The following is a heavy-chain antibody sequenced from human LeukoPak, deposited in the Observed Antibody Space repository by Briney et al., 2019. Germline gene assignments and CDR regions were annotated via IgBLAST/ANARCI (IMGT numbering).Heavy chain of an antibody. CDR2: ISSSSSTI. CDR1: GFTFSSYS. J-gene: IGHJ4*02. Sequence: PGGSLRLSCAASGFTFSSYSMNWVRQAPGKGLEWVSYISSSSSTIYYADSVKGRFTISRDSAKNSLYLQMNSLRAEDTAVYYCARADYDFWSGYYIPDYWGQGTLVTVSS. V-gene: IGHV3-48*01. D-gene: IGHD3-3*01. CDR3: ARADYDFWSGYYIPDY.